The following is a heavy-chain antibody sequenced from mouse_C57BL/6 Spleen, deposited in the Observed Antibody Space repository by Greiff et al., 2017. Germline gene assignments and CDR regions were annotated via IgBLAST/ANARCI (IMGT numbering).Heavy chain of an antibody. J-gene: IGHJ4*01. Sequence: VQLQQSGAELMKPGASVKLSCKATGYTFPGYWIEWVKQRPGHGLEWIGEILPGSGSTNYNEKFKGKATFTADTSSNTAYMQLSSLTTEDSAIYYCARYDGYPYYYAMDYWGQGTSVTVSA. CDR3: ARYDGYPYYYAMDY. D-gene: IGHD2-3*01. V-gene: IGHV1-9*01. CDR2: ILPGSGST. CDR1: GYTFPGYW.